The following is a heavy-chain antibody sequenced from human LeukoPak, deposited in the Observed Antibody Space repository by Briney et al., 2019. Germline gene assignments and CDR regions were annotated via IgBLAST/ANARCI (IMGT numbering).Heavy chain of an antibody. J-gene: IGHJ4*02. V-gene: IGHV3-48*02. CDR3: ARDFLTGYFDY. CDR1: GFTFSTYN. D-gene: IGHD3-9*01. CDR2: ISSSGSTK. Sequence: GGSLRLSCAASGFTFSTYNMNWVRQAPGKGLEWVSYISSSGSTKYYADSVEGRFTISRDNVKNSLFLQMNSLSDEDTAVYYCARDFLTGYFDYWGQGTLVTVSS.